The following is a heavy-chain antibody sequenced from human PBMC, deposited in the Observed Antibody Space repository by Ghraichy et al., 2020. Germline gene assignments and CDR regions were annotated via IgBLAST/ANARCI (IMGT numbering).Heavy chain of an antibody. J-gene: IGHJ4*02. CDR3: ARDPHYYDSSGYQTDDY. Sequence: GGSLRLSCAASGFTFSDYYMSWIRQAPGKGLEWVSYISSSSSYTNYADSVKGRFTISRDNAKNSLYLQMNSLRAEDTAVYYCARDPHYYDSSGYQTDDYWGQGTLVTVSS. CDR1: GFTFSDYY. CDR2: ISSSSSYT. D-gene: IGHD3-22*01. V-gene: IGHV3-11*05.